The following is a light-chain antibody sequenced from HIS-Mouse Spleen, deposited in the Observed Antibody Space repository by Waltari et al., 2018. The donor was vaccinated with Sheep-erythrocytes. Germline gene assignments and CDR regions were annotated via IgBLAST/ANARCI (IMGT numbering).Light chain of an antibody. V-gene: IGLV2-8*01. J-gene: IGLJ3*02. CDR1: SSDVGGYNY. CDR2: EVS. Sequence: QSALTQPPSASGSPGQSVTISCTGTSSDVGGYNYVSWYQQHPGKAPKLMIYEVSKRPSGVPDRFSGSKSGNAASRTVAGLQAEDEAYYYCSSYAGSNNWVFGGGTKLTVL. CDR3: SSYAGSNNWV.